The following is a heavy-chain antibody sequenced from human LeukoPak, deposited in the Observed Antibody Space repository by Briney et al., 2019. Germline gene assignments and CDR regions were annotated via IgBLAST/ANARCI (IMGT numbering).Heavy chain of an antibody. J-gene: IGHJ3*02. CDR2: INPSGGST. D-gene: IGHD3-22*01. Sequence: ASVKVSCKASGYTFTGYYMHWVRQAPGQGLEWMGIINPSGGSTSYAQKFQGRVTMTRDTSTSTVYMELSSLRSEDTAVYYCARDNMIEYAFDIWGQGTMVTVSS. CDR3: ARDNMIEYAFDI. V-gene: IGHV1-46*01. CDR1: GYTFTGYY.